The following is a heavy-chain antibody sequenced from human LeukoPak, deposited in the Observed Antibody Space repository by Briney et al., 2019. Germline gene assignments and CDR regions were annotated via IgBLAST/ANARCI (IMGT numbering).Heavy chain of an antibody. D-gene: IGHD3-22*01. Sequence: VASVNVSCKASGYTFTIYYMHWVRPAPGQGLEWMGIINPSGGSTSYAQKFQGRVTMTRDTSTSTVYMELSSLRSEDTAVYYCAREVEPNYYDSSGYPTMGYWGQGTLVTVSS. J-gene: IGHJ4*02. V-gene: IGHV1-46*01. CDR3: AREVEPNYYDSSGYPTMGY. CDR1: GYTFTIYY. CDR2: INPSGGST.